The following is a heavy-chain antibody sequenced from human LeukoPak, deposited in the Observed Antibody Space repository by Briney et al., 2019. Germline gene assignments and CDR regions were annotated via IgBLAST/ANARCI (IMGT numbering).Heavy chain of an antibody. D-gene: IGHD6-13*01. CDR1: GGSFSGYY. V-gene: IGHV4-34*01. Sequence: PSETLSLTCVVYGGSFSGYYWSWIRQPPGKGLEWIGEINHSGSTNYNPSLKSRVTISIDTSQNQFSLKLSSVTAADTAVYYCATTRIAATGTWYYYMDVWGKGTTVTVSS. CDR2: INHSGST. J-gene: IGHJ6*03. CDR3: ATTRIAATGTWYYYMDV.